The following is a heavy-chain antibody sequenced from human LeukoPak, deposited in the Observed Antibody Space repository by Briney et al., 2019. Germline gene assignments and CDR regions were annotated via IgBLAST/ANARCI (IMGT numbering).Heavy chain of an antibody. V-gene: IGHV3-23*01. J-gene: IGHJ4*02. D-gene: IGHD1-26*01. CDR2: ISGSGGST. CDR3: AKDKKGDDY. Sequence: GGSLRLSCSASGFTFSGYAMSWVRQAPGKGLEWVSAISGSGGSTYYADSVKGRFTTSRDNSKNTLYLQMNSLRAEDTAVYYCAKDKKGDDYWGQGTLVTVSS. CDR1: GFTFSGYA.